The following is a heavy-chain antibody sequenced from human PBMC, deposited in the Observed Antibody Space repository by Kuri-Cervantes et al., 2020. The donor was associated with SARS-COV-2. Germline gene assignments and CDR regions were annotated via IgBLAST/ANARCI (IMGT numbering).Heavy chain of an antibody. CDR2: IYYSGST. V-gene: IGHV4-59*08. J-gene: IGHJ4*02. CDR1: GGSFSGYY. CDR3: ARRLAGIAALAFDY. D-gene: IGHD6-6*01. Sequence: SETLSLTCAVYGGSFSGYYWSWIRQPPGKGLEWIGYIYYSGSTNYNPSLKSRVTISVDTSKNQFSLKLSSVTAADTAVYYCARRLAGIAALAFDYWGQGTLVT.